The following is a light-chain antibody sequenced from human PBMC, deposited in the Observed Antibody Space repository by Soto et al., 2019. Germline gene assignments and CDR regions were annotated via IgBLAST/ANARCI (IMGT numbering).Light chain of an antibody. Sequence: QSVLTQPASVSGSPGQSITISCTGTSSDVGGFNYVSWYQQHPGKAPKLMIYDVTNRPSGVSYRFFGSKSGNTASLTISGLQAEDEADYYCNSYTSSSTYVFGTGTRSPS. J-gene: IGLJ1*01. CDR2: DVT. CDR3: NSYTSSSTYV. CDR1: SSDVGGFNY. V-gene: IGLV2-14*03.